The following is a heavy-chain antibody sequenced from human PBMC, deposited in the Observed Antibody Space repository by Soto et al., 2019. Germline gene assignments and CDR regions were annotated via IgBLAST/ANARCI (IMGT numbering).Heavy chain of an antibody. CDR2: IKPDGSEK. CDR1: GFTFSSYW. D-gene: IGHD3-22*01. Sequence: PGGSLRLSCAASGFTFSSYWMSWVRQAPGKGLEWVANIKPDGSEKWYVDSVKGRFTISRDNAKNSLYLQMNRLRVEDTAVYYCARGDYYDSSGPFSDAFDIWGQGTMVTVSS. V-gene: IGHV3-7*04. J-gene: IGHJ3*02. CDR3: ARGDYYDSSGPFSDAFDI.